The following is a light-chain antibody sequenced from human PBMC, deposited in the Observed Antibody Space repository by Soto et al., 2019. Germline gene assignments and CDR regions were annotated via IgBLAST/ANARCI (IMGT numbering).Light chain of an antibody. J-gene: IGKJ1*01. CDR1: QTISSW. CDR3: QHYNSYAEA. V-gene: IGKV1-5*03. Sequence: DIQMTQSPSTLSGSVGDRVTITCRASQTISSWLAWYQQKPGKAPKLLIYKASTLKSGVPSRFSGSGSGTEFTLTIRSLQPDDFATYYCQHYNSYAEAFGQGTKVKLK. CDR2: KAS.